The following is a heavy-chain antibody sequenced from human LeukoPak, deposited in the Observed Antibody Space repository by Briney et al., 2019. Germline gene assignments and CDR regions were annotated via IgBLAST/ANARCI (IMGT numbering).Heavy chain of an antibody. V-gene: IGHV4-34*01. CDR1: GGSFSGYY. D-gene: IGHD3-3*01. CDR2: INHSGST. CDR3: ARGLAGGRITIFGVVIREVGFDY. Sequence: SETLSLTCAVYGGSFSGYYWSWIRQPPGKGLEWIGEINHSGSTNYNPSLKSRVTISVDTSKNQFSLKLSSVTAADMAVYYCARGLAGGRITIFGVVIREVGFDYWGQGTLVTVSS. J-gene: IGHJ4*02.